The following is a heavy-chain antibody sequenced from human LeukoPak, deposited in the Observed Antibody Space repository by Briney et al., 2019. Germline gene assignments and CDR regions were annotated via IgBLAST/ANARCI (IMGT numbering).Heavy chain of an antibody. J-gene: IGHJ5*02. D-gene: IGHD6-13*01. Sequence: GGSLRVSCAASGFTFSSYGMHWVRQAPGKGLEWVAVISYDGSNKYYADSVKGRFTISRDNSKNTLYLQMNSLRTEDTAVYYCAKDTSHSSSWYENWFDPWGQGTLVTVSS. CDR2: ISYDGSNK. CDR3: AKDTSHSSSWYENWFDP. CDR1: GFTFSSYG. V-gene: IGHV3-30*18.